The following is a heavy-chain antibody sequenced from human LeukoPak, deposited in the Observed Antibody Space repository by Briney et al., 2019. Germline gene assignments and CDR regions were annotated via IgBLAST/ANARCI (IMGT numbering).Heavy chain of an antibody. J-gene: IGHJ6*02. CDR1: GFIFSSFG. V-gene: IGHV3-30*18. CDR3: AKFRVRGGQFYYAMDV. Sequence: PGGSLRLSCVASGFIFSSFGMHWVRQAPGKGLEWVAAISYDVSKNYYADSVRGRFTISRDNSKNTLYLQMNSLRAEDTAVYYCAKFRVRGGQFYYAMDVWGQGTTVTVSS. D-gene: IGHD3-10*01. CDR2: ISYDVSKN.